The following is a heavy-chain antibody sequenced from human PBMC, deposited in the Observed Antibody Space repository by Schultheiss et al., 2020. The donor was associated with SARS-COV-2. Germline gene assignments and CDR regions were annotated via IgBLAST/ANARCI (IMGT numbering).Heavy chain of an antibody. CDR2: INPNSGGT. J-gene: IGHJ4*02. CDR1: GFTFTSSA. D-gene: IGHD7-27*01. CDR3: ARDTQRNWGTDY. Sequence: ASMKVSCKASGFTFTSSAMHWVRQAPGQGLEWMGWINPNSGGTNYAQKFQGRVTMTTDTSTSTAYMELRSLRSDDTAVYYCARDTQRNWGTDYWGQGTLVTVSS. V-gene: IGHV1-2*02.